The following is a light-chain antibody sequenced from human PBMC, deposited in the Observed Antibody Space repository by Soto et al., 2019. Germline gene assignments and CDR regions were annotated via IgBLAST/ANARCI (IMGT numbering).Light chain of an antibody. V-gene: IGKV3-15*01. CDR2: GAS. CDR3: QQYDNWPPMYT. Sequence: EIVMTQSPATLSVSPGERATLSCRASQSVSSNLAWYQQKPGQAPRLLIDGASTRAIAIPGRFSGSGSGTEFTLTISGLQSEDFAVYYCQQYDNWPPMYTFGQGTKLEIK. J-gene: IGKJ2*01. CDR1: QSVSSN.